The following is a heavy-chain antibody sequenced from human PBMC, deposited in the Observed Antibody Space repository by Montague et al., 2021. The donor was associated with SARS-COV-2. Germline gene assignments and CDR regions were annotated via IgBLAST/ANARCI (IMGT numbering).Heavy chain of an antibody. CDR2: IYTSGTT. D-gene: IGHD5-12*01. Sequence: TLSLTCTVSGGSISSGSYEWSWIRQPAGKGLEWIGRIYTSGTTDYGFSLKSRVTISVDTSKNQFSLKLTSVTAADTAVYYCARAHSGSWAHLDNWGQGSLVTVSS. V-gene: IGHV4-61*02. J-gene: IGHJ4*02. CDR3: ARAHSGSWAHLDN. CDR1: GGSISSGSYE.